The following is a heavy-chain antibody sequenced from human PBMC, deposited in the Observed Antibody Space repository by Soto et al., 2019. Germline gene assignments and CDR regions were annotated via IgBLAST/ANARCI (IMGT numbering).Heavy chain of an antibody. V-gene: IGHV1-69*06. CDR2: IITIFGTA. CDR1: GGTFSSYV. CDR3: ARVARIAAAGPAINWFHX. J-gene: IGHJ5*02. Sequence: SVKFSCKSSGGTFSSYVISWVRQAPGQGLEWMGGIITIFGTANYAQKFQGRVTITADKSTSTAYMELSSLISEDTAVYYCARVARIAAAGPAINWFHXWGQGTLVTVSX. D-gene: IGHD6-13*01.